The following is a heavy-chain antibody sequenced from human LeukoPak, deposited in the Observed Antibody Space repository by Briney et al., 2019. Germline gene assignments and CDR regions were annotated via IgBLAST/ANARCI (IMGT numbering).Heavy chain of an antibody. V-gene: IGHV4-59*12. CDR1: GGSISSYY. CDR3: ARDGSSGGYSGYLYYFDY. D-gene: IGHD5-12*01. J-gene: IGHJ4*02. CDR2: IYYSGST. Sequence: SETLSLTCTVSGGSISSYYWSWIRQPPGKGLEWIGYIYYSGSTNYNPSLKSRVTISVDTSKNQFSLKLSSVTVADTAVYYYARDGSSGGYSGYLYYFDYWGQGNVVTVSS.